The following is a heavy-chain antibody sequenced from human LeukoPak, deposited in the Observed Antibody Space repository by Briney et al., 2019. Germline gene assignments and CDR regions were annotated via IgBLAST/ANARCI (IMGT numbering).Heavy chain of an antibody. CDR2: MRVDGTDI. J-gene: IGHJ4*02. Sequence: PGGSLRLSCAASGFTFTNDFMTWVRQAPGKGLEWVANMRVDGTDIHYVDSVKGRFTISRDDAKNSLYLQMISLSAEDTAVYYCARSGSLSDRYYGVYFDYWGQGTLVTVSS. CDR1: GFTFTNDF. D-gene: IGHD1-26*01. CDR3: ARSGSLSDRYYGVYFDY. V-gene: IGHV3-7*01.